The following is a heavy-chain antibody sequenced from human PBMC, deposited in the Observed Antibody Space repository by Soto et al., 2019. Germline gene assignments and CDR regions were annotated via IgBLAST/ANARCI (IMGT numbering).Heavy chain of an antibody. Sequence: GGSLRLSCAASGFTFSSYSMNWVRQAPGKGLEWVSSISSSSSYLYYADSVKGRFTISRDNAKNSLYLQMNSLRAEDTAVYYWARLPATVPVDYWGQGTLVTVSS. V-gene: IGHV3-21*01. CDR3: ARLPATVPVDY. J-gene: IGHJ4*02. D-gene: IGHD4-17*01. CDR2: ISSSSSYL. CDR1: GFTFSSYS.